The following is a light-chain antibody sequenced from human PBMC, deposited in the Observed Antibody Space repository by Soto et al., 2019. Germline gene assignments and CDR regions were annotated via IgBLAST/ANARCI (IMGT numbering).Light chain of an antibody. J-gene: IGKJ2*01. CDR3: QQCNNWPLYT. CDR1: QSVSGN. V-gene: IGKV3-15*01. Sequence: EIVMTQSPATLSVSPGERATLSCRASQSVSGNLAWYQQKPGQAPRLLIYGASTRATGIPARFSGSGSGTEFTLTINSLQSEDFAVYYCQQCNNWPLYTFGQGTKVDIK. CDR2: GAS.